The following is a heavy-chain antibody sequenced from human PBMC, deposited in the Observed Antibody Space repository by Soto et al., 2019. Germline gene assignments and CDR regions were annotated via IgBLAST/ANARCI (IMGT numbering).Heavy chain of an antibody. V-gene: IGHV4-38-2*02. D-gene: IGHD2-2*01. Sequence: PSETLSLTCTVSGYSISSGSYWGWIRQPPGKGPEWIASIYHGGTTFYNPSLKSRVTISLDKSKNQFSLKLTSVTAADSAVYYCARDDHIVVVPTSLGAMDVWGQGTTVTVSS. CDR2: IYHGGTT. CDR1: GYSISSGSY. J-gene: IGHJ6*02. CDR3: ARDDHIVVVPTSLGAMDV.